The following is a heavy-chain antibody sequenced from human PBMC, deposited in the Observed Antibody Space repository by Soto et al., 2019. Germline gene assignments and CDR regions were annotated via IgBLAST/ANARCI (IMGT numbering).Heavy chain of an antibody. Sequence: GSSLRLSCAASAFTVNTYAMRWVLQAPGKGLEWVSGIGGSGRTTYYADSVKGRFTISRDNSNNTLFLQMNSLRAEDTAVYYCAKSRYSDSSGDFYDYWGQGTLVTVSS. CDR3: AKSRYSDSSGDFYDY. J-gene: IGHJ4*02. V-gene: IGHV3-23*01. D-gene: IGHD3-22*01. CDR2: IGGSGRTT. CDR1: AFTVNTYA.